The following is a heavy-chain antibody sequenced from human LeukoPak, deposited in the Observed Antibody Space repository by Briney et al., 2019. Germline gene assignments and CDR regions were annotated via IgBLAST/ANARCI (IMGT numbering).Heavy chain of an antibody. J-gene: IGHJ4*02. Sequence: SETLSLTCAVYGGSFSGYYWSWVRQPPGKGLEWIGEINHSGSTNYNPSLKSRVTISVDTSKNQFSLKLSSVTAADTAVYYCARGGFDYWGQGTLVTVSS. V-gene: IGHV4-34*01. CDR1: GGSFSGYY. CDR3: ARGGFDY. CDR2: INHSGST.